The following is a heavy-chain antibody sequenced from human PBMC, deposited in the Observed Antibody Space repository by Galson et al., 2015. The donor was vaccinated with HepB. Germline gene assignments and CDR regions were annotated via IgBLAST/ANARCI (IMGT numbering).Heavy chain of an antibody. D-gene: IGHD2-21*01. J-gene: IGHJ4*02. Sequence: QSGAEVKKPGESLKISCKGSGYRFSKFWIGWVRQMPGKGLEWMGFIYPGDSNTKYTPSFQGQVTISVDKSISTAYLQWRSLKASDTAMYCCARVGCGDECFRSSLPHDYWGQGTLVTVSS. CDR3: ARVGCGDECFRSSLPHDY. CDR1: GYRFSKFW. CDR2: IYPGDSNT. V-gene: IGHV5-51*03.